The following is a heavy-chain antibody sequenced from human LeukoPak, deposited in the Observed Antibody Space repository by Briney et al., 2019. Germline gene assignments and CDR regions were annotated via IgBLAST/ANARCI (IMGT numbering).Heavy chain of an antibody. D-gene: IGHD2-2*01. CDR3: ARGGAHDSTSCSI. J-gene: IGHJ4*02. Sequence: GGSLRLSCAASGFTFSSYSMNWVRQAPGKGLEWVSSISSSSSYIYYADSVKGRFTISRDNAKNSLYLQMNSLRAEDTAVYYCARGGAHDSTSCSIWGQGTLVTVSS. CDR2: ISSSSSYI. V-gene: IGHV3-21*01. CDR1: GFTFSSYS.